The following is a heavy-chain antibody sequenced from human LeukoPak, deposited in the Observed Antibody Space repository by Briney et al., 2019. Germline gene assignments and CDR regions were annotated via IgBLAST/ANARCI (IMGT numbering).Heavy chain of an antibody. CDR3: AKLGVPAAISWFDP. CDR2: ISGSGGST. J-gene: IGHJ5*02. V-gene: IGHV3-23*01. CDR1: GFTFSNYP. D-gene: IGHD2-2*01. Sequence: GGSLRLSCAAAGFTFSNYPMSWVRQAPGKGLEWVSAISGSGGSTYYADSVKGRFTISRDNSKNTLYLQMNSLRAEDTAVYYCAKLGVPAAISWFDPWGQGTLVTVSS.